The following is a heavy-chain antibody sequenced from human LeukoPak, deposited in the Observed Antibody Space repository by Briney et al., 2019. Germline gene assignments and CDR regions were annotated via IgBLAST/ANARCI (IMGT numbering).Heavy chain of an antibody. CDR2: IIPIFGTA. V-gene: IGHV1-69*13. Sequence: SVKVSCKASGGTFSSYAISWVRQAPGQGLEWMGGIIPIFGTANYAQKFQGRVTITADESTSTTYMELSSLRSEDTAVYYCARDPRYLYDSSDYFPHYFDYWGQGTLVTVSS. CDR3: ARDPRYLYDSSDYFPHYFDY. J-gene: IGHJ4*02. D-gene: IGHD3-22*01. CDR1: GGTFSSYA.